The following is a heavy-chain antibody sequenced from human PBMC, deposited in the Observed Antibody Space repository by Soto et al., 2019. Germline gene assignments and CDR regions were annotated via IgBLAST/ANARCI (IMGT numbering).Heavy chain of an antibody. V-gene: IGHV3-30-3*02. J-gene: IGHJ4*02. D-gene: IGHD1-26*01. Sequence: LRLSWAASGFTFSSYAMHWVRQAPGKGLEWVAVISYDGSNKYYADSVKGRFTISRDNSKNTLYLQMNSLRAEDTAVYYCAKPLTVSSRSYGGDFDYWGQGTLVTFSS. CDR2: ISYDGSNK. CDR3: AKPLTVSSRSYGGDFDY. CDR1: GFTFSSYA.